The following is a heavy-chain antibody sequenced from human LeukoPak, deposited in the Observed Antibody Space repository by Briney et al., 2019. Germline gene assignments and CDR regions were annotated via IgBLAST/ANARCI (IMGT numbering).Heavy chain of an antibody. CDR1: GFTFSNYA. J-gene: IGHJ4*02. Sequence: GGSLRLSCAASGFTFSNYAMNWVRQAPGKGLEWVSTISSSGGSIYYAESVKGRFTISRDNSKNTVYLQVNSLRAEDTAVYYCANDYYGSGSYYNLFGYWGQGTLVTVSS. CDR2: ISSSGGSI. V-gene: IGHV3-23*01. CDR3: ANDYYGSGSYYNLFGY. D-gene: IGHD3-10*01.